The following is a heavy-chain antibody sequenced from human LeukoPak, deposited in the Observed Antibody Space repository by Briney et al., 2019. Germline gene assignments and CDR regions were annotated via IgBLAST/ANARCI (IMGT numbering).Heavy chain of an antibody. D-gene: IGHD3-10*01. Sequence: SETLSLTCAVSGGSISSSNWWSWVRQPPGKGLEWIGEIYHSGSTNYNPSLKSRVTISVDKSKNQFSLKLSSVTAADTAVYYCARRGATMVRGVMIDYWGQETLVTASS. CDR1: GGSISSSNW. CDR2: IYHSGST. CDR3: ARRGATMVRGVMIDY. V-gene: IGHV4-4*02. J-gene: IGHJ4*02.